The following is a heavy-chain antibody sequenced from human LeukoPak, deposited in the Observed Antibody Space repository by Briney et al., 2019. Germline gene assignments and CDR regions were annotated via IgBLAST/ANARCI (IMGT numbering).Heavy chain of an antibody. D-gene: IGHD6-19*01. J-gene: IGHJ4*02. CDR3: AKDSVAVAGLVNYFDY. V-gene: IGHV3-23*01. Sequence: GGSLRLSCAASGFTFSIYAMSWVRQAPGKGLEWVSTISGSGESIYNADSVKGRFTISRDNSKNTLYLQMNSLRAEDTAIYYCAKDSVAVAGLVNYFDYWGQGTLVTVSS. CDR2: ISGSGESI. CDR1: GFTFSIYA.